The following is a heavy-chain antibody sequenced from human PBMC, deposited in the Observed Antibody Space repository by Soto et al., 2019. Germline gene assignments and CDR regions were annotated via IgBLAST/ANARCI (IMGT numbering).Heavy chain of an antibody. J-gene: IGHJ3*02. V-gene: IGHV4-31*03. CDR1: GGSISSGGYY. Sequence: SETLSLTCTVSGGSISSGGYYWSWIRQHPGKGLEWIGYIYYSGSTYYNPSLKSRVTISVDTSKNQFSLKLSSVTAADTAVYYCARVWRYYGSGSSSHDAFDIWGQGTMVTVSS. CDR3: ARVWRYYGSGSSSHDAFDI. CDR2: IYYSGST. D-gene: IGHD3-10*01.